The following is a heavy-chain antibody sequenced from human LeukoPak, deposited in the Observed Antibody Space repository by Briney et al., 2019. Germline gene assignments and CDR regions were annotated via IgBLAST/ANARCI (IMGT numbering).Heavy chain of an antibody. D-gene: IGHD3-10*01. CDR1: GFSFNDYS. V-gene: IGHV3-21*01. CDR3: ARDREVRGVIIYYYYYGMDV. J-gene: IGHJ6*02. Sequence: GGSLRLSCVASGFSFNDYSMNWVRQAPGKGLEWVSSISSSSSYIYYADSVKGRFTISRDNAKNSLYLQMNSLRAEDTAVYYCARDREVRGVIIYYYYYGMDVWGQGTTVTVSS. CDR2: ISSSSSYI.